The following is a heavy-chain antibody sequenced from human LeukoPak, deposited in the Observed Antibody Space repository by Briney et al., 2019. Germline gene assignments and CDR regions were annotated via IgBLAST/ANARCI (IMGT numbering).Heavy chain of an antibody. Sequence: SETLSLTCADYGGSFSGYYWSWIRQPPGKGLEWIGEINHSGSTNYNPSLKSRVTISVDTSKNQFSLKLSSVTAADTAVYYCARAVTMIVVDNFDYWGQGTLVTVSS. CDR2: INHSGST. D-gene: IGHD3-22*01. V-gene: IGHV4-34*01. CDR3: ARAVTMIVVDNFDY. CDR1: GGSFSGYY. J-gene: IGHJ4*02.